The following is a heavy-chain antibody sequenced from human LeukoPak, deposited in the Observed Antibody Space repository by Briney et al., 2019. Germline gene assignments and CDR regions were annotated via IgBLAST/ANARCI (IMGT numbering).Heavy chain of an antibody. J-gene: IGHJ4*02. Sequence: GGSLILSCAASGFTFSSYSMNWVRQAPGKGLEWVSSISSSSSYIYYADSVKGRFTISRDNAKNSLYLQMNSLRAEDTAVYYCARDKRNYYGSGSYFDYWGQGTLVTVSS. V-gene: IGHV3-21*01. D-gene: IGHD3-10*01. CDR1: GFTFSSYS. CDR3: ARDKRNYYGSGSYFDY. CDR2: ISSSSSYI.